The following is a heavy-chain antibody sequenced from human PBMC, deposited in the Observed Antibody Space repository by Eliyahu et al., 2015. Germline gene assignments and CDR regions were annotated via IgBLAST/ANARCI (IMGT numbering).Heavy chain of an antibody. CDR2: IYYXGST. CDR3: ARGPLYYDNTY. D-gene: IGHD3-22*01. CDR1: GGXISSGNYY. V-gene: IGHV4-39*01. J-gene: IGHJ4*02. Sequence: QLQLQESGPGLVKPSETLSLTCTVSGGXISSGNYYWGWIRQPPGKGLEWIGSIYYXGSTYYTPSLRSRVSISVDTSKNQFSLKMNSVTAADTAVYYCARGPLYYDNTYWGQGILVTVSS.